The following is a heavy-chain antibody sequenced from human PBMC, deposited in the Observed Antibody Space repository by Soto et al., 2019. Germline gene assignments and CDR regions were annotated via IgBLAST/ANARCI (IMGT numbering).Heavy chain of an antibody. D-gene: IGHD2-15*01. CDR3: ARGDCSGGSCYLEPDAFDI. Sequence: SETLSLTCTVSGGSISSYYWSWIRQPPGKGLEWIGYIYYSGSTNCNPSLKSRVTISVDTSKNQFSLKLSSVTAADTAVYYCARGDCSGGSCYLEPDAFDIWGQGTMVTVS. CDR2: IYYSGST. J-gene: IGHJ3*02. CDR1: GGSISSYY. V-gene: IGHV4-59*01.